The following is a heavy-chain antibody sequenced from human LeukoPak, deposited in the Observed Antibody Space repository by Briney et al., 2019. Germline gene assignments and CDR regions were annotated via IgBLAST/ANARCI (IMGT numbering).Heavy chain of an antibody. J-gene: IGHJ6*03. V-gene: IGHV3-21*01. CDR1: GFTFSSYS. Sequence: GGSLRLSCAASGFTFSSYSMNWVRQAPGKGLEWVSSITSTSSYIYYADSVKGRFTISRDNAKNSLYLQMNSLRAEDTAVYYCARLPPYDILTGNYYYYMDVWGKGTTVTVSS. CDR3: ARLPPYDILTGNYYYYMDV. D-gene: IGHD3-9*01. CDR2: ITSTSSYI.